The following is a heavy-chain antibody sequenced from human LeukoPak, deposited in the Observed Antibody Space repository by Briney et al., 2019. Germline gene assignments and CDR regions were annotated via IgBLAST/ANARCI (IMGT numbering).Heavy chain of an antibody. CDR3: ARDDISGNAFDI. D-gene: IGHD6-19*01. Sequence: GGSLRLSCAASGFTFSSYNMNWVRQAPGKGLEWVSSVSGTSTYIYYADSVRGRFTISRDNAKHSLYLQMNSLRAEDTAVYYCARDDISGNAFDIWGQGTLGTVSS. J-gene: IGHJ3*02. V-gene: IGHV3-21*01. CDR1: GFTFSSYN. CDR2: VSGTSTYI.